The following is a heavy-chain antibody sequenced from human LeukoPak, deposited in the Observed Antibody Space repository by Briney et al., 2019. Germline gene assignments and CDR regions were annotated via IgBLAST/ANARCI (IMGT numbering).Heavy chain of an antibody. J-gene: IGHJ6*02. D-gene: IGHD3-22*01. Sequence: GGSLRLSCAASGFTFSSYSMNWVRQAPGKGLKWCSSISSSSSYIYYADLVKGRFTISRDNAKNSLYLQMSRGRAGETLVYYCASVLVITGGMDVWGQGTTVTVSS. CDR1: GFTFSSYS. V-gene: IGHV3-21*01. CDR2: ISSSSSYI. CDR3: ASVLVITGGMDV.